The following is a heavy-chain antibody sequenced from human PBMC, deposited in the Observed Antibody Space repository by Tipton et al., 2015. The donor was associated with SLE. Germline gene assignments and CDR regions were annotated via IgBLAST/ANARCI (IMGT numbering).Heavy chain of an antibody. Sequence: TLSLTCTVSGASISSYYWSWIRQPPGKGLEWIGYIYYSGSTNYNPSLKSRVTISVDTSKNQFSLKLSSVTAADTAVYYCARGAVLIQDNSWFDPWGQGTLVTVSS. CDR1: GASISSYY. D-gene: IGHD2-21*01. V-gene: IGHV4-59*01. CDR2: IYYSGST. J-gene: IGHJ5*02. CDR3: ARGAVLIQDNSWFDP.